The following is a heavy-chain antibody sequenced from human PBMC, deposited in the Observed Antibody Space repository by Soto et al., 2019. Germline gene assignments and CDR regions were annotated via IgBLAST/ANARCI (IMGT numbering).Heavy chain of an antibody. J-gene: IGHJ4*02. D-gene: IGHD3-3*01. CDR1: GGSIGSYY. V-gene: IGHV4-59*08. CDR2: MHNSGST. Sequence: SETLSLTCTVSGGSIGSYYWSWIRQPPGKGLEWIGYMHNSGSTKYNPSLKSRVTISADTSKNQFSLKLSSVTAADSAVYYCARGHYDFWSGYFATIDYWGQGILGTVSS. CDR3: ARGHYDFWSGYFATIDY.